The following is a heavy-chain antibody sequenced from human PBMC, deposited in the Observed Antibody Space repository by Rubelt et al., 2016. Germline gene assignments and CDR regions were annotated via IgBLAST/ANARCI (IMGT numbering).Heavy chain of an antibody. CDR3: ARDLGRSGYASCSDY. D-gene: IGHD5-12*01. CDR1: GYSISSGYY. CDR2: ISHSGGT. J-gene: IGHJ4*02. V-gene: IGHV4-38-2*02. Sequence: QVQLQESGPGLVKPSETLSLTCTVSGYSISSGYYWGWIRQPPGKGLEWIGTISHSGGTFYSPSLKSRVTISADTSKNQFALKLGLVTAADTAVYYCARDLGRSGYASCSDYWGRGTLVTVSS.